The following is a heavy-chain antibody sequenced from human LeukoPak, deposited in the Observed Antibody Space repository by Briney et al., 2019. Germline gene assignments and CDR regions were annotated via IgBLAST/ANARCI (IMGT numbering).Heavy chain of an antibody. V-gene: IGHV3-30-3*01. CDR3: GGAAARGDY. CDR2: ISYDGSNK. CDR1: GFTFSSYA. Sequence: PGGSLRLSCAASGFTFSSYAMHWVRQAPGKGLEWVAVISYDGSNKYYADSVKGRFTISRDNSKNTVFLQMNSLRDDDTAVYFCGGAAARGDYWGQGTQVTVSS. D-gene: IGHD6-13*01. J-gene: IGHJ4*02.